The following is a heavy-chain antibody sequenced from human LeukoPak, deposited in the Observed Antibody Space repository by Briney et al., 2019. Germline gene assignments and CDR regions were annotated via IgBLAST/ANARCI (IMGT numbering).Heavy chain of an antibody. D-gene: IGHD5-12*01. CDR2: ISYDGSNK. J-gene: IGHJ6*02. CDR3: ARFRGYDYSYYYYGMDV. Sequence: GGSLRLSCAASGFTFSSYAMHWVRQAPGKGLEWVADISYDGSNKYYADSVKGRFTISRDNSKNTLYLQMNSLRAEDTAVYYCARFRGYDYSYYYYGMDVWGQGTTVTVSS. V-gene: IGHV3-30-3*01. CDR1: GFTFSSYA.